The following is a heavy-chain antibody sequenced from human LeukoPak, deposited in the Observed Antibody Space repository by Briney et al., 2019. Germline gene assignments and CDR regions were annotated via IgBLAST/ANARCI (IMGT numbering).Heavy chain of an antibody. D-gene: IGHD2-15*01. CDR1: GYTFTSYA. J-gene: IGHJ4*02. CDR3: ARYPYADCSGGSCHPFDY. Sequence: ASVKVSCKASGYTFTSYAMHWVRQAPGQRLEWMGWINAGNGSTKYSQKFQGRVTITRDTSASTAYMELSSLRSEDTAVYYCARYPYADCSGGSCHPFDYWGQGTLVTVSS. V-gene: IGHV1-3*01. CDR2: INAGNGST.